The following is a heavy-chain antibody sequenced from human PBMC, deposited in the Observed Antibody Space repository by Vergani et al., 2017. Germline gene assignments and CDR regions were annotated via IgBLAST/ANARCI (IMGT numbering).Heavy chain of an antibody. Sequence: QVQLVQSGAEVKKPGSSVKVFCKASGGPLSSYTISWVRQAPGQGLEWMGRIIPSLGIANYAQKFQGRVTITADKSTGTAYMELSSLRSEDTAVYYCAGAASRVYSSGGSCCSGIYYDGMAVWGQRSTVTV. V-gene: IGHV1-69*02. CDR2: IIPSLGIA. J-gene: IGHJ6*02. D-gene: IGHD2-15*01. CDR1: GGPLSSYT. CDR3: AGAASRVYSSGGSCCSGIYYDGMAV.